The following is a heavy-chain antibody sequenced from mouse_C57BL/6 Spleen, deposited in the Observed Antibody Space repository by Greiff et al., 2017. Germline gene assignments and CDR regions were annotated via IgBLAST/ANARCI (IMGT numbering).Heavy chain of an antibody. D-gene: IGHD1-1*01. CDR1: GFTFSSYT. CDR2: ISGGGGNT. Sequence: EVMLVESGGGLVKPGGSLKLSCAASGFTFSSYTMSWVRQTPEKRLEWVATISGGGGNTYYPDSVKGRFTISRDNAKNTLYLQMSSLRSEDTALYYCARMGITTVVALYAMGYWGQGTSVTVSS. CDR3: ARMGITTVVALYAMGY. J-gene: IGHJ4*01. V-gene: IGHV5-9*01.